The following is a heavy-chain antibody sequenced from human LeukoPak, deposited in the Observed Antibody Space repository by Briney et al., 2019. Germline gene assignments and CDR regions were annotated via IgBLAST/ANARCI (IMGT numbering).Heavy chain of an antibody. V-gene: IGHV1-2*02. J-gene: IGHJ4*02. CDR2: INPNSGGT. D-gene: IGHD3-10*01. CDR3: ARSVLLWFGELPD. CDR1: GYTFTGYY. Sequence: ASVKVSCKASGYTFTGYYMHWVRQAPGQGLEWMGWINPNSGGTNYAQKFQGRVTMTRDTSISTAYMELSRLRSDDTAVYYCARSVLLWFGELPDWGQGTQVTVSS.